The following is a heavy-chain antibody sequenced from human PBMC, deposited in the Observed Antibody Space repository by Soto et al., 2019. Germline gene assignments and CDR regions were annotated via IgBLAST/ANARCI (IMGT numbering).Heavy chain of an antibody. CDR1: GGTFDSYA. CDR2: VIPMFLKS. V-gene: IGHV1-69*06. CDR3: VRGGGEMANPPPYLY. J-gene: IGHJ4*02. Sequence: QVQLVQSGAEVKKPGSSVKVSCKASGGTFDSYAISWVRQAPGQGLEWMGGVIPMFLKSNYAQKFQGRVTITADKSTNTVYMEMNRLKSEDTAVYSCVRGGGEMANPPPYLYWGQGTQVTVSS. D-gene: IGHD3-16*01.